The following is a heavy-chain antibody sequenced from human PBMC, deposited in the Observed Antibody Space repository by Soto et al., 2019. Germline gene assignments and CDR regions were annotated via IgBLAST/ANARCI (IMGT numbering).Heavy chain of an antibody. CDR3: ARHSHTFGGVTAWAPNAY. D-gene: IGHD3-16*01. CDR1: GNSFVDNW. Sequence: GESLKISCKGSGNSFVDNWIGWVRQMPGKGLEWMGLIDPGDSHTTYSPSFQGQVTISVDKSISTAYLQWSSLKASDTAMYYCARHSHTFGGVTAWAPNAYWGQGTLVTVSS. CDR2: IDPGDSHT. V-gene: IGHV5-51*01. J-gene: IGHJ4*02.